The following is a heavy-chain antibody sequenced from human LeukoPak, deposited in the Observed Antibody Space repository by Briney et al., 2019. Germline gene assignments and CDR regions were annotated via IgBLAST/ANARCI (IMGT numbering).Heavy chain of an antibody. CDR1: GLIFSNYP. CDR2: VSGSDGST. D-gene: IGHD3-3*01. Sequence: PGGSLRLSCAASGLIFSNYPMSWVRQAPGKGLEWVSGVSGSDGSTYYADSVKGRLTISRDNSKNTLYLQMNGLRAEDTALYYCAKTGMYWNGYYIDYRAFDNWGQGTMVTVSS. CDR3: AKTGMYWNGYYIDYRAFDN. V-gene: IGHV3-23*01. J-gene: IGHJ3*02.